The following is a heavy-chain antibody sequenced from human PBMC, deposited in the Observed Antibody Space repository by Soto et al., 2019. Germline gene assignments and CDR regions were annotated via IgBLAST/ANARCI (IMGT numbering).Heavy chain of an antibody. J-gene: IGHJ4*02. CDR3: ASLGAARRNY. V-gene: IGHV3-21*01. CDR1: GFTFSSYS. CDR2: ISSSSSYI. Sequence: EVQLVESGGGLVKPGGSLRLSCAASGFTFSSYSMNWVRQAPGKGLEWVSSISSSSSYIYYADSVKGRFTISRDNAKNSLYLQMNSRRAEDTAVYYCASLGAARRNYWGQGTLVTVSS. D-gene: IGHD6-6*01.